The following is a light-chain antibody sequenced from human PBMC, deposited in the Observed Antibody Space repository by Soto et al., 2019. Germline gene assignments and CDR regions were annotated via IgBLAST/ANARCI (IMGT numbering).Light chain of an antibody. Sequence: QSALTQPASVSGSPGQSITISCTGTNSDVGGYNYVSWYQQHPGKVPKLMISEVSNRPSGVSNRFSGSKSGNTASLTISGLQAEDEADYYCSSYASSSTVVFGGGTKVTVL. CDR1: NSDVGGYNY. V-gene: IGLV2-14*01. CDR3: SSYASSSTVV. J-gene: IGLJ3*02. CDR2: EVS.